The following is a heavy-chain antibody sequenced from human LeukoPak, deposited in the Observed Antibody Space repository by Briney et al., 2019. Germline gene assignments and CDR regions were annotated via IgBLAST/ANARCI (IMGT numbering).Heavy chain of an antibody. J-gene: IGHJ1*01. CDR1: GFTFSSYA. D-gene: IGHD6-13*01. Sequence: GGSLRLSCAASGFTFSSYAMSWVRQAPGKGLEWVSAISGSGGSTYYADSVKGRFTISRDNSKNTLYLQMNSLRAEDTAVYYCAKTPSLNKIAAGCFQHWGQGTLVTVSS. CDR3: AKTPSLNKIAAGCFQH. CDR2: ISGSGGST. V-gene: IGHV3-23*01.